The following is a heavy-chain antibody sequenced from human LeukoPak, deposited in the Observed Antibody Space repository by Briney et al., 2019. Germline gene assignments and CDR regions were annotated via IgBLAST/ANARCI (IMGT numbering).Heavy chain of an antibody. CDR3: ARHDPSGTIRPNWFDP. J-gene: IGHJ5*02. D-gene: IGHD1-7*01. CDR2: IYYSGST. V-gene: IGHV4-39*01. CDR1: GGSISSSSYY. Sequence: SETLSLTCTASGGSISSSSYYWGWIRQPPGKGLEWIGSIYYSGSTYYNPSLKSRVTISVDTSKNQFSLKLSSVTAADTAVYYCARHDPSGTIRPNWFDPWGQGTLVTVSS.